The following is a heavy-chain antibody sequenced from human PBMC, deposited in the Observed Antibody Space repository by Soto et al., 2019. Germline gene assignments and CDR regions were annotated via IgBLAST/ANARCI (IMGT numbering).Heavy chain of an antibody. CDR1: GFTFSSYW. V-gene: IGHV3-7*01. CDR3: ARAILREYYDYIWGRTSYYYYYMDV. J-gene: IGHJ6*03. D-gene: IGHD3-16*01. CDR2: IKQDGSEK. Sequence: PGGSLRLSCAASGFTFSSYWMSWVRQAPGKGLEWVANIKQDGSEKYYVDSVRGRSTISRDNAKNSLYLQMNSLRAEDTAVYYCARAILREYYDYIWGRTSYYYYYMDVWGKGTTGTVSS.